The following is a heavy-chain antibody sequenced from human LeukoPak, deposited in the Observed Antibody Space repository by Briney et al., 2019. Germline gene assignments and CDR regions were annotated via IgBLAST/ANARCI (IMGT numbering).Heavy chain of an antibody. D-gene: IGHD3-16*02. CDR2: IYTSGST. V-gene: IGHV4-61*02. CDR1: GGSISSGSYY. Sequence: SETLSLTCTVSGGSISSGSYYWSWIRQPAGKGLEWIGRIYTSGSTNYNPSLKSRVTISVDTSKNQFSLKLSSVTAADTAVYYCAREGLGELSSIDYWGQGTLVTVSS. CDR3: AREGLGELSSIDY. J-gene: IGHJ4*02.